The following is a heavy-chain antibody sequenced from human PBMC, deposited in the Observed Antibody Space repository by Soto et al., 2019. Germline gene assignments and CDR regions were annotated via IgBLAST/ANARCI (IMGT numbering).Heavy chain of an antibody. CDR2: ISSSSSYI. D-gene: IGHD3-22*01. CDR3: ARFLYPIYYDSSGNDPDAFDI. Sequence: GGSLRLSCAASGFTFSSYSMNWVRQAPGKGLEWVSSISSSSSYIYYADSVKGRFTISRDNAKNSLYLQMNSLRAEDTAVYYFARFLYPIYYDSSGNDPDAFDIWGKGTMVTVSS. V-gene: IGHV3-21*01. J-gene: IGHJ3*02. CDR1: GFTFSSYS.